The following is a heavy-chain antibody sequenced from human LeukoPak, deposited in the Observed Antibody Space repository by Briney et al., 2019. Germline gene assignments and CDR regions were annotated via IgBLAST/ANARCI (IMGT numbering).Heavy chain of an antibody. CDR1: GGSFSGYY. J-gene: IGHJ4*02. CDR3: ARGPYYDFWSGYYWGEGSTFDY. CDR2: INHSGST. Sequence: PSGTLSLTCAVYGGSFSGYYWSWIRQPPGKGLEWIGEINHSGSTNYNPSLKSRVTISVDTSKNQFFLKLSSVTAADTAVYYCARGPYYDFWSGYYWGEGSTFDYWGQGTLVTVSS. V-gene: IGHV4-34*01. D-gene: IGHD3-3*01.